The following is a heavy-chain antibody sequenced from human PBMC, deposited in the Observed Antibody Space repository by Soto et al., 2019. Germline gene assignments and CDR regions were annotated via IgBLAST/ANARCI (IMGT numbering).Heavy chain of an antibody. CDR1: GFTFRNHG. Sequence: QVQLVESGGGVVQPGRSLRLSCEGSGFTFRNHGMHWVRQAPGKGLEWLAVIWYDGSEKYYADSVRGRFFVSRDNANNTLYLQMNSLTVEDTALYYCARWSDKKVVDPWGQGTAVTVSS. V-gene: IGHV3-33*01. CDR2: IWYDGSEK. CDR3: ARWSDKKVVDP. J-gene: IGHJ5*02. D-gene: IGHD1-26*01.